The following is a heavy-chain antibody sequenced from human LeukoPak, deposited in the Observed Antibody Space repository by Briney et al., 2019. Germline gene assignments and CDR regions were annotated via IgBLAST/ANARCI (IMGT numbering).Heavy chain of an antibody. CDR1: GYTFTGYY. CDR2: INPSGGST. J-gene: IGHJ4*02. D-gene: IGHD2-2*01. Sequence: ASVKVSCKASGYTFTGYYMHWVRQAPGQGLEWMGIINPSGGSTKYAPKFQGRVTLTRDTSTSTVYMELSSLRSEDTAAYYCARGPSSLPNIVVVPAAHYFDYWGQGTLVTVSS. CDR3: ARGPSSLPNIVVVPAAHYFDY. V-gene: IGHV1-46*01.